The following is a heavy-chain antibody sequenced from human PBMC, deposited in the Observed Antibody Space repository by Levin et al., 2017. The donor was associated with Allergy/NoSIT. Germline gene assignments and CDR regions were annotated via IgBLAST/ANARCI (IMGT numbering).Heavy chain of an antibody. D-gene: IGHD6-13*01. J-gene: IGHJ5*02. CDR3: ARDYSNSGSLVDP. Sequence: GESLKISCKTSGYTFSGYYMHWVRQAPGQGLEWMGWINANNGGTLYAQKFQGRVAMTRDTSISTAYMELSGLRSDDTAVYYCARDYSNSGSLVDPWGEGTLVTVSA. CDR2: INANNGGT. CDR1: GYTFSGYY. V-gene: IGHV1-2*02.